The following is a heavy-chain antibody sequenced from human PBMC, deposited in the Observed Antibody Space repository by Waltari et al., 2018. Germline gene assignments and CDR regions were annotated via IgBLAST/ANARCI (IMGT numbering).Heavy chain of an antibody. J-gene: IGHJ4*02. Sequence: EVQLVESGGGLVQPGGSLRLSWSASGFTLSGYWMSWVRQAPGKGLEWVANIKQDGSQKYYVDSVKGRFTISRDNTANSVYLQMNSLRAEDTAVYYCARAIGGDDCMFGGQGTLVTVSS. CDR2: IKQDGSQK. V-gene: IGHV3-7*01. CDR1: GFTLSGYW. CDR3: ARAIGGDDCMF. D-gene: IGHD3-10*02.